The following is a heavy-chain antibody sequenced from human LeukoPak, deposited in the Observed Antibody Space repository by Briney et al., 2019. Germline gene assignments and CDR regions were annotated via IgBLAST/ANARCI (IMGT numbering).Heavy chain of an antibody. Sequence: GGSLRLSCAASGFTFSNYWMHWVRQAPGKGLVWVSRINSDGRSTNYADSVKGRFTISRDNAKNTLYLQMNSLRAEDTAVYYCARGADSGYSSDNWGQGTLVSVSS. CDR1: GFTFSNYW. CDR2: INSDGRST. CDR3: ARGADSGYSSDN. J-gene: IGHJ4*02. V-gene: IGHV3-74*01. D-gene: IGHD3-9*01.